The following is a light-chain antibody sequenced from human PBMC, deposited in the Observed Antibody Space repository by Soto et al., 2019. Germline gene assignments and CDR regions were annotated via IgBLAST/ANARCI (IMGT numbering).Light chain of an antibody. CDR3: QQYHTSWT. CDR1: QSVSSSY. CDR2: GAS. V-gene: IGKV3-20*01. J-gene: IGKJ1*01. Sequence: EIVLTQSPGTLSLSPGERATLSCRASQSVSSSYLAWYQQKPGQAPRLLIYGASSRATGIPDRFSGSGSGTDFTLTISRLEPEDFATYYCQQYHTSWTFGQGTKVDIK.